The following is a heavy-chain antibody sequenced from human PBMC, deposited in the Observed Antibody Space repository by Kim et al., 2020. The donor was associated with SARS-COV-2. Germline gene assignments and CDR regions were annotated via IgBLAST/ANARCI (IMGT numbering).Heavy chain of an antibody. CDR3: ARQYIAAAGSRAYYFDY. Sequence: GESLKISCKGSGYSFTSYWIGWVRQMPGKGLEWMGIIYPGDSDTRYSPSFQGQVTISADKSISTAYLQWSSLKASDTAMYYCARQYIAAAGSRAYYFDYWGQGTLVTVSS. CDR2: IYPGDSDT. V-gene: IGHV5-51*01. D-gene: IGHD6-13*01. CDR1: GYSFTSYW. J-gene: IGHJ4*02.